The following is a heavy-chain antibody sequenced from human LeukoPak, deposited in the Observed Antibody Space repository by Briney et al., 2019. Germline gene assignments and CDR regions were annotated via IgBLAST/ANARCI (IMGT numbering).Heavy chain of an antibody. CDR3: ASTGYSYAVNEIHAFDI. Sequence: KPSDTLSLTCTVSGRSISSSSDNCGWIRQPPGKGLEWFGSIYSSGSTYYNPSLHSRVAISVDTSKNQFTLRLSSVTAADTAVYYCASTGYSYAVNEIHAFDIWGQGTMVTVSS. J-gene: IGHJ3*02. CDR1: GRSISSSSDN. CDR2: IYSSGST. V-gene: IGHV4-39*01. D-gene: IGHD5-18*01.